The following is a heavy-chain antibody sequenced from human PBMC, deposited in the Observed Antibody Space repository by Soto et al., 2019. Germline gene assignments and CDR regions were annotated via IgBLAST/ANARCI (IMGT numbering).Heavy chain of an antibody. CDR1: GYTFTNYG. Sequence: ASVKVSCKASGYTFTNYGISWVRQAPGQGLEWMGWISAYNGNTDYAQKLQGRVTMTTDTSTSTAYMELRSLRSDDTAVYYCARENSGSYGINFDYWGQGTLVTVSS. CDR2: ISAYNGNT. CDR3: ARENSGSYGINFDY. V-gene: IGHV1-18*04. D-gene: IGHD1-26*01. J-gene: IGHJ4*02.